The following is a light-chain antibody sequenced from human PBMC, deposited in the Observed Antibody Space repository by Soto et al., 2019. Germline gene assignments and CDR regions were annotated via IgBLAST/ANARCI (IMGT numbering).Light chain of an antibody. V-gene: IGKV3-11*01. Sequence: EIVLTQSPVIVSLSPGERATLSCRASQTVDNFLAWYQINPGKAPRLLIYDATKRATGIPARFSGSRSGTDFTLTIRSLEHEDFGVYFCHPRNKFGQGTRLEI. CDR2: DAT. CDR1: QTVDNF. J-gene: IGKJ5*01. CDR3: HPRNK.